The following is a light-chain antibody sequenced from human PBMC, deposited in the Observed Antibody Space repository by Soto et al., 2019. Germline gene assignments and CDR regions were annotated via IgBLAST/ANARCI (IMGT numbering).Light chain of an antibody. CDR2: RDS. CDR3: QVWDSSTPVV. Sequence: SYELTQPLSVSVALGQTARITCGGNNIGSKNVHWYQQKPAQAPVLVIYRDSNRPSGIPERFSGSNSGNTATLTISRAQAGDEADYYCQVWDSSTPVVFGGGTKLTVL. V-gene: IGLV3-9*01. J-gene: IGLJ2*01. CDR1: NIGSKN.